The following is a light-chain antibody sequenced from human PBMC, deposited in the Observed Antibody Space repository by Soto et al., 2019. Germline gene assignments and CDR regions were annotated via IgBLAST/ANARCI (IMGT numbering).Light chain of an antibody. CDR2: GAS. CDR1: QSISTNY. J-gene: IGKJ1*01. Sequence: EIVLTQSPGTLSLSPGERATLSCRASQSISTNYLAWYQQKPGLAPRLLIYGASSRATGIPDRFSGSGSGTDFSLTISMLEPEDVAVYFCQHYASTPWTFGQGTKVEV. V-gene: IGKV3-20*01. CDR3: QHYASTPWT.